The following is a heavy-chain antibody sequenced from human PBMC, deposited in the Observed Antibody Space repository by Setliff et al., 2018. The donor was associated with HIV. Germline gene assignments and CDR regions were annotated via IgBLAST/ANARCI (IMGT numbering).Heavy chain of an antibody. Sequence: SVKVSCKASGGTFSSYAISWVRQAPGQGLEWMGGIIPIFGTANYAQKFQGRVTITTDESTSTAYMELSSLRSEDTAVYYCASPLGYYSTSEHYYYMDVWGKGTTVTVSS. J-gene: IGHJ6*03. CDR2: IIPIFGTA. CDR1: GGTFSSYA. CDR3: ASPLGYYSTSEHYYYMDV. D-gene: IGHD3-22*01. V-gene: IGHV1-69*05.